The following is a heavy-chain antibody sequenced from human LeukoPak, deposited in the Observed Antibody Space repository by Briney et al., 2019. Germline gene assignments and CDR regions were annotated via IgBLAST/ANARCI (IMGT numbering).Heavy chain of an antibody. J-gene: IGHJ3*02. CDR3: ARDRSSGPPDAFDI. CDR1: GFTFSSYA. D-gene: IGHD3-10*01. CDR2: ISYDGSNK. Sequence: QSGGSLRLSCAASGFTFSSYAMHWVRQAPGKGLEWVAVISYDGSNKYYAESVKRRFTIPRDNSKNTLYLQMNSRRAEDTAVYYCARDRSSGPPDAFDIWGQGTMVTVSS. V-gene: IGHV3-30-3*01.